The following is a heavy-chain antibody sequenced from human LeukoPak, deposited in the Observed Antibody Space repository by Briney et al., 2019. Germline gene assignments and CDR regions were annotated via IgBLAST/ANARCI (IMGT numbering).Heavy chain of an antibody. D-gene: IGHD2-21*01. V-gene: IGHV3-53*01. CDR1: GFTVSSNY. Sequence: PGGSLRLSCAASGFTVSSNYMSWVRQAPGKGLEWVSVIYSGGSTYYADSVKGRFTISRDNSKNTLYLQMNSLRAEDTAVYYCARDVFVPYMDVWGKGTTVTVSS. J-gene: IGHJ6*03. CDR3: ARDVFVPYMDV. CDR2: IYSGGST.